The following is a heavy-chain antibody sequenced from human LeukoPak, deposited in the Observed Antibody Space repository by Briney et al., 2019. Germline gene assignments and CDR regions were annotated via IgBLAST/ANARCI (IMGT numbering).Heavy chain of an antibody. D-gene: IGHD2-8*01. V-gene: IGHV1-2*02. Sequence: ASVKVSCKASGFTFTGYYMYWVRQAPGQGLEWVGWMNPNSGDTNYAQKFQGRVTMTRDTSISTAYMELSRLRSDDTAVYYCARDLINGLPDALDVWGQGTMVTVSS. CDR2: MNPNSGDT. CDR3: ARDLINGLPDALDV. CDR1: GFTFTGYY. J-gene: IGHJ3*01.